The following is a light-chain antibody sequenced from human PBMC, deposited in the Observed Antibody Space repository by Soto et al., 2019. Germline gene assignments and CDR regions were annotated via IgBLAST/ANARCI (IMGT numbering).Light chain of an antibody. CDR3: QHYNTSPPIT. Sequence: EIVLTQSPGTLSLSPGQRATLSCIASQSVSTNSLAWYQQKPGQAPRLLIYGTSSRATGIPGRFSGGGSGTDFTLTISRLEPEDFAVYYCQHYNTSPPITFGQGTRLEIK. CDR1: QSVSTNS. J-gene: IGKJ5*01. CDR2: GTS. V-gene: IGKV3-20*01.